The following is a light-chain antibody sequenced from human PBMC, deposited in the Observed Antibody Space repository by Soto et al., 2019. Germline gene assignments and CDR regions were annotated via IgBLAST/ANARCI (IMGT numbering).Light chain of an antibody. CDR1: SSDVGAYIF. Sequence: LTQPPSASGSPGQSVTISCTGTSSDVGAYIFVSWYQQHPGKAPKLMVYDVNRRPPGVPDRFFGSKSGNTASLTVSGLQAEDEADYYCVSFAGGTYVFGTGTKVTVL. CDR3: VSFAGGTYV. J-gene: IGLJ1*01. CDR2: DVN. V-gene: IGLV2-8*01.